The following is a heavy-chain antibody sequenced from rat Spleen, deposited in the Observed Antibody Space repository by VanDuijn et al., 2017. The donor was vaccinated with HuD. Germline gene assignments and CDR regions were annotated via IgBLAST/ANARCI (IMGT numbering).Heavy chain of an antibody. CDR1: GFTLSDHY. CDR2: ISYEGSTT. V-gene: IGHV5-22*01. D-gene: IGHD1-6*01. J-gene: IGHJ1*01. CDR3: TRMYTTDYYWYFDF. Sequence: EVQLVESDGGLVQPGRSLKLSCAASGFTLSDHYMAWVRQAPTKGLEWVASISYEGSTTYYGDSVKGRFTISRDNAKSTLYLQMNSLRSEDTATYYCTRMYTTDYYWYFDFWGPGTMVTVSS.